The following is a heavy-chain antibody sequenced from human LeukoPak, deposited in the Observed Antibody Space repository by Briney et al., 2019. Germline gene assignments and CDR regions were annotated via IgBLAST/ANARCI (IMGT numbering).Heavy chain of an antibody. V-gene: IGHV3-23*01. CDR1: GFIFSNYA. D-gene: IGHD6-19*01. CDR2: FSGSDDRT. CDR3: TRGLLAGSFDY. Sequence: GGSLRLSCAVSGFIFSNYAMSWVRQAPGKGLEWVSSFSGSDDRTYYADSVKGRLTVSRDNSKNTLYLQMNSLTAEDAAVYFCTRGLLAGSFDYWGQGTLVTVSS. J-gene: IGHJ4*02.